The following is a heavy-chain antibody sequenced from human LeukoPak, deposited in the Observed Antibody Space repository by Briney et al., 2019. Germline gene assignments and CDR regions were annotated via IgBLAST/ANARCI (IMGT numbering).Heavy chain of an antibody. D-gene: IGHD5-18*01. CDR2: MYNSGST. J-gene: IGHJ3*02. V-gene: IGHV4-39*01. CDR3: ARQRGYYDVFDI. CDR1: GGSISSSSDY. Sequence: SETLSLTCTVSGGSISSSSDYWGWIRQPPGKGLEWIGSMYNSGSTYYNPSLTSRVTISVDTSKNQFSLKLSSVTAADTAVYYCARQRGYYDVFDIWGQGTRVTVSS.